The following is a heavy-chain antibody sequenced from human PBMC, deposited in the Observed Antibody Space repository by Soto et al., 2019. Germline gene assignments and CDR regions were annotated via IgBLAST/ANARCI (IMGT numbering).Heavy chain of an antibody. D-gene: IGHD3-22*01. J-gene: IGHJ4*02. CDR3: ARDSRPRYDSSGFSILPYYFDY. CDR1: GFTFSSYS. Sequence: PGGSLRLSCAASGFTFSSYSMNGVRQAPGRGLEWVSSISSSSSYIYYADSVKGRFTISRDNAKNSLYLQMNSLRAEDTAVYYCARDSRPRYDSSGFSILPYYFDYWGQGTLVTVSS. CDR2: ISSSSSYI. V-gene: IGHV3-21*01.